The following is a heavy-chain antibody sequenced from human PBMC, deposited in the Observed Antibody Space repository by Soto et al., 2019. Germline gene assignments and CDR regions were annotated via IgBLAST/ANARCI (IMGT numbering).Heavy chain of an antibody. CDR3: VATVTTFGWFDP. D-gene: IGHD4-17*01. CDR2: IYYSGST. J-gene: IGHJ5*02. Sequence: PSETLSLTCTVSGGSISSSSYYWGWIRQPPGKGLEWIGSIYYSGSTYYNPSLKSRVTISVDTSKNQFSLKLSSVTAADTAVYYCVATVTTFGWFDPWGQGTLVTVS. V-gene: IGHV4-39*01. CDR1: GGSISSSSYY.